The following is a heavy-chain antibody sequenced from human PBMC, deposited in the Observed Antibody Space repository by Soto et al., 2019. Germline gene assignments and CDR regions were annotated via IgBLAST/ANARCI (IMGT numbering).Heavy chain of an antibody. D-gene: IGHD7-27*01. CDR1: GDCISSYY. J-gene: IGHJ6*03. V-gene: IGHV4-59*08. CDR2: IYYSGNT. Sequence: SETLSLTCTGSGDCISSYYWGWIRQPPGKGLEWIGYIYYSGNTSYNPSLKSRVTISVDTSKNQFSLKLTSLTAADTAVYYCARLHVGIRINYYYYMDVWDKGTTVTVSS. CDR3: ARLHVGIRINYYYYMDV.